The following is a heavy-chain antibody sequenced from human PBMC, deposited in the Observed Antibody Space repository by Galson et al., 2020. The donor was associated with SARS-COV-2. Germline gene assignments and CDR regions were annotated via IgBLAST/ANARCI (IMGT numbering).Heavy chain of an antibody. CDR2: IIPIFGTA. V-gene: IGHV1-69*13. CDR1: GGTFSSYA. D-gene: IGHD3-10*01. J-gene: IGHJ4*02. CDR3: ARDRVVRGKKLLDY. Sequence: SVKVSCKASGGTFSSYAISWVRQAPGQGLEWMGGIIPIFGTANYAQKFQGRVTITADESTSTAYMELSSLRSEDTAVYYCARDRVVRGKKLLDYWGQGTLVTVSS.